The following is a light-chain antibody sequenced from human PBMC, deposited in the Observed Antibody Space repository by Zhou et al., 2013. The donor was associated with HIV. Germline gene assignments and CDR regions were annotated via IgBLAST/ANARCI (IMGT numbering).Light chain of an antibody. Sequence: DIQMTQSPSTLSASVGDRVTITCRASQSISYWLAWYQQKPGEAPKLLIYKASNLESGVPSRFSGSGSGTEFTLTISSLQPDDFATYYCQHCRSYAGTFGQRDQGGNQ. J-gene: IGKJ1*01. V-gene: IGKV1-5*03. CDR3: QHCRSYAGT. CDR2: KAS. CDR1: QSISYW.